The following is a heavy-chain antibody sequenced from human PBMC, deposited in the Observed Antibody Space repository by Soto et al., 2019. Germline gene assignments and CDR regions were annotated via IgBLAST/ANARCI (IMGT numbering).Heavy chain of an antibody. CDR3: ARVGVTLDYYYYGMDV. J-gene: IGHJ6*02. V-gene: IGHV4-59*01. CDR2: IYYSGST. D-gene: IGHD3-10*01. CDR1: GGSISSYY. Sequence: PSETLSLTCTVSGGSISSYYWSWIRQPPGKGLEWIGYIYYSGSTNYNPSLKSRVTISVDTPKNQFSLKLSSVTAADTAVYYCARVGVTLDYYYYGMDVWGQGTTVTVSS.